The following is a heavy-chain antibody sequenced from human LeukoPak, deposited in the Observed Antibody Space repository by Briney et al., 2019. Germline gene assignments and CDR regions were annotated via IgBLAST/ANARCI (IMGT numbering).Heavy chain of an antibody. J-gene: IGHJ4*02. CDR1: GNYG. CDR2: ISGSGGST. V-gene: IGHV3-23*01. Sequence: GGSLRLSCAASGNYGMNWVRQAPGKGLEWVSAISGSGGSTYYADSVKGRFTISRDNSKNTLYLQMNSLRAEDTAVYYCAKIPYDFWSGYRPYYFDYWGQGTLVTVSS. CDR3: AKIPYDFWSGYRPYYFDY. D-gene: IGHD3-3*01.